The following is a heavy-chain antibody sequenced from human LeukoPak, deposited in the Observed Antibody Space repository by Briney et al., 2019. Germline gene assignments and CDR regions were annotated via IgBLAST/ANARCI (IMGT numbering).Heavy chain of an antibody. CDR3: ARGRGSGHKENWFDP. V-gene: IGHV1-58*02. J-gene: IGHJ5*02. CDR1: GFTFTSSA. CDR2: IVVGSGNT. D-gene: IGHD6-19*01. Sequence: SVKVSCKASGFTFTSSAIQWVRQARGQRLEWIGWIVVGSGNTNYAQKFQERVTITRDMSTSTAYMELSSLRSEDTAVYYCARGRGSGHKENWFDPWGQGTVVTVSS.